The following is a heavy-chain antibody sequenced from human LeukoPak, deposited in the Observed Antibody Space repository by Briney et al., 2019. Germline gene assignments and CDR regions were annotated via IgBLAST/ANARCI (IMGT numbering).Heavy chain of an antibody. J-gene: IGHJ4*02. Sequence: SVKVSCKASGGTFSSYAISWVRQAPGQGLERMGGIIPIFGTANYAQKFQGRVTITADESTSTAYMELSSLRSEDTAVYYCARITMFNYPPDYWGQGTLVTVSS. CDR3: ARITMFNYPPDY. D-gene: IGHD3-10*02. CDR1: GGTFSSYA. CDR2: IIPIFGTA. V-gene: IGHV1-69*01.